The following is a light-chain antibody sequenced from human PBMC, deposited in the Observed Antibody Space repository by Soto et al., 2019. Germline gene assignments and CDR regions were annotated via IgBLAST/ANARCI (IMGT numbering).Light chain of an antibody. CDR1: SSDVGSYNL. V-gene: IGLV2-23*01. J-gene: IGLJ2*01. CDR2: EGS. CDR3: CSYAAGTVVFVV. Sequence: QSALTQPASVSGSPGQSITISCTGTSSDVGSYNLVSWYQHHPGKAPKLMIYEGSKRPSGVSNRFSGSKSGNTAYLTISGLQAEDEADYYCCSYAAGTVVFVVFGGGTKVTVL.